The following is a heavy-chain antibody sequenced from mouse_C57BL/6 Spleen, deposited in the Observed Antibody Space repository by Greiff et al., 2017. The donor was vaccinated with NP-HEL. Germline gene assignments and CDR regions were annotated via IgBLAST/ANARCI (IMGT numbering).Heavy chain of an antibody. D-gene: IGHD3-2*02. CDR1: GYTFTSYG. Sequence: VKLMESGAELARPGASVKLSCKASGYTFTSYGISWVKQRTGQGLEWIGEIYPRSGNTYYNEKFKGKATLTADKSSSTAYMELRSLTSEDSAVYFCARDSSDYFDYWGQGTTLTVSS. J-gene: IGHJ2*01. V-gene: IGHV1-81*01. CDR2: IYPRSGNT. CDR3: ARDSSDYFDY.